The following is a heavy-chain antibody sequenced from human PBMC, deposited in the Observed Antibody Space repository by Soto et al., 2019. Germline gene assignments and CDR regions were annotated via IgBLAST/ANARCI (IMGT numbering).Heavy chain of an antibody. D-gene: IGHD3-9*01. V-gene: IGHV1-8*01. J-gene: IGHJ4*02. CDR3: ARVGAEPGYQPASFDY. CDR2: MNGNSGDT. Sequence: QVQLVQSGAEVKKPGASVKVSCKASGYTFNSYDINWVRQAPGQGLEWLGWMNGNSGDTGYAQQFQGRVTMTRDTSIRTAYMELSNLRLEDTALYFCARVGAEPGYQPASFDYWGQGTLVTVSS. CDR1: GYTFNSYD.